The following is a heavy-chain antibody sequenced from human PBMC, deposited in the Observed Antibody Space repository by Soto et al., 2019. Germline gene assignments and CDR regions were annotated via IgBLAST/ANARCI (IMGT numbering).Heavy chain of an antibody. CDR1: GYTFNSFW. J-gene: IGHJ4*02. CDR3: VTTRDGTTFFPH. CDR2: MFPWTSDT. V-gene: IGHV5-51*01. Sequence: PGESLKISYQGSGYTFNSFWIGWVRQMPGEGLEWMGLMFPWTSDTRYSPSFQGHVSISVDRSTGTGYLQWNSLKASDTAMYYCVTTRDGTTFFPHWGQGTPVTVSS. D-gene: IGHD1-7*01.